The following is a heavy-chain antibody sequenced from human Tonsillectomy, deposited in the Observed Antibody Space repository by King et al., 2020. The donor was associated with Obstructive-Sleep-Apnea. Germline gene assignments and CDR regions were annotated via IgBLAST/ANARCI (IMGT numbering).Heavy chain of an antibody. J-gene: IGHJ6*02. D-gene: IGHD1-26*01. CDR1: GYTFTSYD. V-gene: IGHV1-8*01. Sequence: QLVQSGAEVKKPGASVKVSCKASGYTFTSYDINWVRQATGQGLEWMGWMNPNSGNTGYAQKFQGRVTMTRNTSISTASMELSSLRSEGTAVTYCARRGCSGSCYYYYGMDVWGQGTTVTVSS. CDR2: MNPNSGNT. CDR3: ARRGCSGSCYYYYGMDV.